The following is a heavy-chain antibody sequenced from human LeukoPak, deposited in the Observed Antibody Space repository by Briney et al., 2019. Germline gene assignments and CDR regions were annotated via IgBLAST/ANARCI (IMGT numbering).Heavy chain of an antibody. J-gene: IGHJ6*02. CDR3: GRYYVMDV. V-gene: IGHV3-23*01. Sequence: PGGSLRLSWAASGXTFSTYVMNWVRQAPGKGLEWVSTISDSGGSTYYADSVKGRFTISRDNSKSTLYLQMNSLRAEDTAVYYCGRYYVMDVWGQRTSVTVSS. CDR1: GXTFSTYV. CDR2: ISDSGGST.